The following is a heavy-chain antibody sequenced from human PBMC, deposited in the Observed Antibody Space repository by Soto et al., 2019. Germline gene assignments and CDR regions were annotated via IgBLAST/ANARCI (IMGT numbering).Heavy chain of an antibody. CDR3: AHPRGYGVFDAYDI. V-gene: IGHV3-21*04. CDR2: LSPSYPYT. D-gene: IGHD4-17*01. CDR1: GFDFSTFG. J-gene: IGHJ3*02. Sequence: GSLRLSCAASGFDFSTFGMNWVRQAPGKGLEWVSFLSPSYPYTSYADSVKGRFTISGDNAKNALYLQMNSLRIEDTAVYYCAHPRGYGVFDAYDIWGQGTMITVSS.